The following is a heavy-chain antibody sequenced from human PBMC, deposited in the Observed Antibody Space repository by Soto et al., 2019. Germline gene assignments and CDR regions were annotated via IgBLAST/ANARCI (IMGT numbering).Heavy chain of an antibody. D-gene: IGHD3-10*01. Sequence: PSETLSLTCTVSGGSISNYFWHWIRQPPGKGLEWIGYIYYSGSTNYNPSLKSRVTISVDTSKNQFSLKLSSVTAADTAVYYCAREAGLGVSTYYYYYTMDVWGQGTAVTVSS. V-gene: IGHV4-59*01. J-gene: IGHJ6*02. CDR3: AREAGLGVSTYYYYYTMDV. CDR2: IYYSGST. CDR1: GGSISNYF.